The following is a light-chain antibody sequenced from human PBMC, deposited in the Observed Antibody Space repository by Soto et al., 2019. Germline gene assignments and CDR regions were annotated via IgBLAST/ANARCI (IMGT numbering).Light chain of an antibody. Sequence: EIVLTQSPATPSLSPGERATLSCRASQSVSSYLAWYQQKPGQAPRLLIYDASNRATGITARFSGSGSGTDFTLTISSLEPEDFAVYYCKQRSNWPRTFGKGTKVEIK. CDR1: QSVSSY. CDR3: KQRSNWPRT. V-gene: IGKV3-11*01. CDR2: DAS. J-gene: IGKJ1*01.